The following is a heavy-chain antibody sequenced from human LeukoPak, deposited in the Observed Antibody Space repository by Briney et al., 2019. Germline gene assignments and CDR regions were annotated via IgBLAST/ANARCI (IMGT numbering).Heavy chain of an antibody. Sequence: GGSLRLSCAASGFTFSIYGMLWVRQAPGKGLEWVTVISYDGRNEYYADSVRGRFTISRDNSQNTLYLQMNSLRAEDTAVYYCAKKLDDSGGYYSLDYWGQGTLVTVSS. CDR2: ISYDGRNE. CDR1: GFTFSIYG. D-gene: IGHD3-22*01. J-gene: IGHJ4*02. V-gene: IGHV3-30*18. CDR3: AKKLDDSGGYYSLDY.